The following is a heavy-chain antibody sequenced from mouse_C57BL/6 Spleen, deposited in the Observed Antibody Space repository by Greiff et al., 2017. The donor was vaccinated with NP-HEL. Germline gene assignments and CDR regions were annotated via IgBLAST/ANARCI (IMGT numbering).Heavy chain of an antibody. CDR3: ARSYGNYEYFDV. CDR2: IDPSDSYT. CDR1: GYTFTSYW. J-gene: IGHJ1*03. D-gene: IGHD2-1*01. Sequence: VQLQQSGAELVMPGASVKLSCKASGYTFTSYWMHWVKQRPGQGLEWIGEIDPSDSYTNYNQKFKGKSTLTVDKSSSTAYMQLSSLTSEDSAVYYCARSYGNYEYFDVWGTGTTVTVSS. V-gene: IGHV1-69*01.